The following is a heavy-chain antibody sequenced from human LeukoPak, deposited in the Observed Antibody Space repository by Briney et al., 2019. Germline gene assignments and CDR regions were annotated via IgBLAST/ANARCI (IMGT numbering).Heavy chain of an antibody. J-gene: IGHJ3*02. CDR2: INPNSGGT. V-gene: IGHV1-2*02. Sequence: GASVKVSCKASGCTFTGYYMHWVRQAPGQGLEWMGWINPNSGGTNYAQKFQGRVTMTRDTSISTAYMELSRLRSDDTAVYYCARTYYYDSSGYYTDAFDIWGQGTMVTVSS. CDR3: ARTYYYDSSGYYTDAFDI. D-gene: IGHD3-22*01. CDR1: GCTFTGYY.